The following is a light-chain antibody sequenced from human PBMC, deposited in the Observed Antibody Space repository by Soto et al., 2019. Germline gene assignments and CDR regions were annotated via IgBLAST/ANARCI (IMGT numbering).Light chain of an antibody. CDR2: EVS. Sequence: QSVLTQPASVSGSPGQSITISCTGTSSDVGGYNYVSWYQQHPGKAPKLMIYEVSNRPSGVSNRFSGSKSCNTASLTISGLQAEDEADYYCSSYTTISTLEVFGGGTKLTVL. J-gene: IGLJ3*02. CDR3: SSYTTISTLEV. CDR1: SSDVGGYNY. V-gene: IGLV2-14*01.